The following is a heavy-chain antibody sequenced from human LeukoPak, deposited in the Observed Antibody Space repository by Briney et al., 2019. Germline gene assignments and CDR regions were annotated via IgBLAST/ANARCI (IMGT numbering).Heavy chain of an antibody. CDR1: GGSFSGYY. Sequence: SETLSLTCAVYGGSFSGYYWSWIRQPPGKGLEWIGEINHSGSTNYNPSPKSRVTISVDTSKNQFSLKLSSVTAADTAVYYCARVQSAGFSWDYWGQGTLVTVSS. D-gene: IGHD6-19*01. J-gene: IGHJ4*02. CDR2: INHSGST. V-gene: IGHV4-34*01. CDR3: ARVQSAGFSWDY.